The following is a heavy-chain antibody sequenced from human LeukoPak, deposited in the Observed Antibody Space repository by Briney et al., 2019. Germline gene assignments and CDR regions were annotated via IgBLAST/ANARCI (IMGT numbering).Heavy chain of an antibody. J-gene: IGHJ4*02. CDR1: GFTFSSYA. V-gene: IGHV3-23*01. Sequence: GGSLRLSCAASGFTFSSYAMTWVRQAPGKGLEWVSAISSSADSTYYADSVKGRFTISRDNSRNTVYLQMNSLRVEDTAVYYCAKGTYASGPYYFDYWGQGTLVTVSS. CDR2: ISSSADST. D-gene: IGHD3-10*01. CDR3: AKGTYASGPYYFDY.